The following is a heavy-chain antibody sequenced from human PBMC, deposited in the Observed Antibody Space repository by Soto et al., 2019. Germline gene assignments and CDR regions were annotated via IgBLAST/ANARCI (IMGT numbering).Heavy chain of an antibody. D-gene: IGHD5-12*01. CDR3: AKVADGYFRGGMDV. CDR2: ISYDGSNK. CDR1: GFTFSSYG. V-gene: IGHV3-30*18. J-gene: IGHJ6*02. Sequence: VQLVESGGGVVQPGRSLRLSCAASGFTFSSYGMHWVRQAPGKGLEWVAVISYDGSNKYYADSVKGRFTISRDNSKNTLYLQMNSLRAEDTAVYYCAKVADGYFRGGMDVWGQGTTVTVSS.